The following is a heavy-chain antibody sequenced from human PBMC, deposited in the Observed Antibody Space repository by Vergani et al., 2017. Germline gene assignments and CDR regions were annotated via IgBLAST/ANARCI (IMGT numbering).Heavy chain of an antibody. V-gene: IGHV4-4*07. J-gene: IGHJ3*02. D-gene: IGHD2-2*02. Sequence: QVQLQESGPGMVKPSETLSLTCTVSGGSISSYYWSWIRQPAGKGLEWIGRIYTSGSTNYNPSLKSRVTMSVDTSKNQFSLKLSSVTAADTAVYYCARHGPLIVVVPAAILGAFDIWGQGTMVTVSS. CDR1: GGSISSYY. CDR3: ARHGPLIVVVPAAILGAFDI. CDR2: IYTSGST.